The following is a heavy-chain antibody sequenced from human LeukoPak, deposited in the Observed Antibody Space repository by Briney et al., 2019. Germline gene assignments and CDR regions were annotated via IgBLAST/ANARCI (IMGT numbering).Heavy chain of an antibody. CDR3: AKAAMYYDSSGYNSGGYYFDY. Sequence: ASVKVSCKASGGTFSSYAISWVRQAPGQGLEWMGGIIPIFGTANYAQKFQGRVTITADESTSTAYMELSSLRSEDTAVYYCAKAAMYYDSSGYNSGGYYFDYWGQGTLVTVSS. V-gene: IGHV1-69*13. D-gene: IGHD3-22*01. CDR1: GGTFSSYA. J-gene: IGHJ4*02. CDR2: IIPIFGTA.